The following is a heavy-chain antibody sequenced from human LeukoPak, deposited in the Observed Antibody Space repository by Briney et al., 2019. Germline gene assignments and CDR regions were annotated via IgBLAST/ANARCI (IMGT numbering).Heavy chain of an antibody. J-gene: IGHJ5*02. CDR1: GSSFTSYW. D-gene: IGHD1-14*01. CDR2: VDPSDSYT. CDR3: ASQVYNWFDP. Sequence: GESLKISCKGSGSSFTSYWISWVRQMPGKGLEWMGRVDPSDSYTNYSPSFQGHVTISADKSISTAYLQWSSLKASDTAMYYCASQVYNWFDPWGQGTLVTVSS. V-gene: IGHV5-10-1*01.